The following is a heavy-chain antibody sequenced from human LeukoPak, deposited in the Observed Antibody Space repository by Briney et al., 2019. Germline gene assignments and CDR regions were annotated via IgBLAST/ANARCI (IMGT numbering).Heavy chain of an antibody. D-gene: IGHD3-16*02. Sequence: GGSLRLSCAASGFSFSSYGMLWVRQAPGKGLEWVAVISYDGDNKYYADSVNGRFTISRDNSKNTLSLQMDSLRAEDTAVYYCAKDIRVWGSYRYPCLDYWGQGTLVTVSA. V-gene: IGHV3-30*18. CDR2: ISYDGDNK. CDR3: AKDIRVWGSYRYPCLDY. J-gene: IGHJ4*02. CDR1: GFSFSSYG.